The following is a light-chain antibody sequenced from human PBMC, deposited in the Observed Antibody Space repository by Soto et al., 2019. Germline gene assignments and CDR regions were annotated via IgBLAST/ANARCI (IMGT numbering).Light chain of an antibody. CDR2: EVN. Sequence: QRGLSQPASVSRYPGQSSTISWTRTSRDVGGYDFVSWYQHPPGRAPKLIIFEVNDRPSGVSDRFSGSKSGNTASLTISGLRAEEEADSYCSSPTARSTIVFGTGTKVTVL. V-gene: IGLV2-14*01. J-gene: IGLJ1*01. CDR1: SRDVGGYDF. CDR3: SSPTARSTIV.